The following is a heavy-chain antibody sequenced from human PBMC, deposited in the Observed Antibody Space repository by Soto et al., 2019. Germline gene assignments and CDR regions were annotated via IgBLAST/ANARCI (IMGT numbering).Heavy chain of an antibody. V-gene: IGHV1-2*02. J-gene: IGHJ6*02. D-gene: IGHD6-13*01. CDR3: ARDGGAAGVEQRYYQDDHMDV. CDR1: GYTFTGYY. Sequence: QVQLVQSGAEMKKPGASVKVSCEASGYTFTGYYMHWVRQAPGQGLEWMGWINPNSGGTKYDKKFQGRVTMTRDTSITAAYMELTRLRSDDTAVYYSARDGGAAGVEQRYYQDDHMDVWGQVTTVSVS. CDR2: INPNSGGT.